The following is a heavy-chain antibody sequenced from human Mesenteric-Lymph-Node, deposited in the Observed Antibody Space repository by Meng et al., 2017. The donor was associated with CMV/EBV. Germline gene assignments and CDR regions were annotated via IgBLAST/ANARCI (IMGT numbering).Heavy chain of an antibody. V-gene: IGHV3-23*01. J-gene: IGHJ6*02. D-gene: IGHD5-24*01. Sequence: GESLKISCAASGFPFSSFAMSWVRQAPGRGLDWVSTISGGGTTTYYADSVKGRFTMSRDNSKNSLYLQMNSLRAEDTAVYYCARGYNAYYDSGMDVWGQGTTVTVSS. CDR3: ARGYNAYYDSGMDV. CDR1: GFPFSSFA. CDR2: ISGGGTTT.